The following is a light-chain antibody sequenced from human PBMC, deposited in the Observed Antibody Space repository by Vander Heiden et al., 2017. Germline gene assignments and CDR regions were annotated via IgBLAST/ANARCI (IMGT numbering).Light chain of an antibody. J-gene: IGLJ3*02. Sequence: SYVLTQPPPVSVAPGQTASITCGGNNIGGKSVHWYQQKPGQAPVLVVYDDSDRPSGIPDRFSGSNSGSSATLTISRVEAGDEAGYYCQVWDSTSDHSVFGGGTKLTVL. CDR2: DDS. V-gene: IGLV3-21*02. CDR3: QVWDSTSDHSV. CDR1: NIGGKS.